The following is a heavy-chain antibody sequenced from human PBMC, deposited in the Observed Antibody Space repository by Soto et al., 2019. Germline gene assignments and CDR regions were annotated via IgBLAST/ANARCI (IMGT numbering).Heavy chain of an antibody. D-gene: IGHD3-3*01. CDR1: GFTFSSYS. V-gene: IGHV3-48*02. Sequence: PGGSLRLSCAASGFTFSSYSMNWVRQAPGKGLEWVSYISSSSSTIYYADSVKGRFTISRDNAKNSLYLQMNSLRDEDTAVYYCARAPKGWSGYYRYYYYGMDVWGQGTTVTVSS. CDR2: ISSSSSTI. CDR3: ARAPKGWSGYYRYYYYGMDV. J-gene: IGHJ6*02.